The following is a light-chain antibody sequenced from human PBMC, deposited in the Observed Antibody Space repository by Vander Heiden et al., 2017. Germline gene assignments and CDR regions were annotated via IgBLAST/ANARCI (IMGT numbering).Light chain of an antibody. J-gene: IGKJ1*01. V-gene: IGKV1-5*03. Sequence: TLSAYVGDRVTITCRASQSISSWLAWYQQKPGKAPKLLIYKASSLESGVPSRFSGSGSGTEFTLTISSLQPDDFATYYCQQYNSYPWTFGQGTKVEIK. CDR3: QQYNSYPWT. CDR1: QSISSW. CDR2: KAS.